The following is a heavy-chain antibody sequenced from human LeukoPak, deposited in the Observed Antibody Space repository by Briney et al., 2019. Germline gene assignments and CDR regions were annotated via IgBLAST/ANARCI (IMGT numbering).Heavy chain of an antibody. D-gene: IGHD3-3*01. J-gene: IGHJ4*02. Sequence: VASVKVSCTASGYTFTSYAMHWVRQAPGQRLEWMGWINAGNGNTKYSQKFQGRVTITRDTSASTAYMELSSLRSEDTAVYYCARAPQGFLEWLLFDYWGQGTLVTVSS. CDR2: INAGNGNT. CDR3: ARAPQGFLEWLLFDY. CDR1: GYTFTSYA. V-gene: IGHV1-3*01.